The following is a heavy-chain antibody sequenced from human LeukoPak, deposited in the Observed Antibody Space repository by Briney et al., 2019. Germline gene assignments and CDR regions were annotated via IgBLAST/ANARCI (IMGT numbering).Heavy chain of an antibody. J-gene: IGHJ4*02. CDR3: ARDRVAAAGIQFAVDY. CDR1: GYTFTGYY. V-gene: IGHV1-18*04. CDR2: ISAYKGLT. Sequence: ASVKVSCKASGYTFTGYYMHWVRQAPGQGLEWMGWISAYKGLTKYAQKFQGRVTMTTDTSTSTAYMELRSLRSDDTAVYYCARDRVAAAGIQFAVDYWGQGTLVTVCS. D-gene: IGHD6-13*01.